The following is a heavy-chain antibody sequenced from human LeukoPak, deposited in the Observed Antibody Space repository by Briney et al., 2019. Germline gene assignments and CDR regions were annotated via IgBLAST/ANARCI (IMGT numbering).Heavy chain of an antibody. CDR1: GGSISSYH. J-gene: IGHJ4*02. Sequence: SETLSLTCTVSGGSISSYHWSWIRQPPGKGLEWIGYIYYSGSTNYNPSLKSRVTISVDTSKNQFSLKLSSVTAADTAVYYCASGLLRFDYWGQGTLVTVSS. CDR2: IYYSGST. D-gene: IGHD2/OR15-2a*01. CDR3: ASGLLRFDY. V-gene: IGHV4-59*01.